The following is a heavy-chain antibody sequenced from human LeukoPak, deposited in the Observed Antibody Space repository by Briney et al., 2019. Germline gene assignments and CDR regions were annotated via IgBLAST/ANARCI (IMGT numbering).Heavy chain of an antibody. CDR2: ISSSGSTI. CDR3: GRESLGGGNYDIFFVFDY. D-gene: IGHD3-9*01. Sequence: GGSLRLSCAASGFTFSSYEMNWVRQAPGKGLEWVSYISSSGSTIYYADSVKGRFTISRDNAKNSLYLQMNSLRAEDTAVYYCGRESLGGGNYDIFFVFDYWGQGTLVTVSS. CDR1: GFTFSSYE. V-gene: IGHV3-48*03. J-gene: IGHJ4*02.